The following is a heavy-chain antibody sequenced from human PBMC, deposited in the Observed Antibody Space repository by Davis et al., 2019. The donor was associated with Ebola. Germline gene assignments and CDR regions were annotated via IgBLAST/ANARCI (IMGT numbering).Heavy chain of an antibody. CDR2: ISDSGSTT. V-gene: IGHV3-23*01. D-gene: IGHD3-10*01. Sequence: GGSLRLSCTASGFTFNKFQMNWVRQAPGKGLEWVAHISDSGSTTYYADSVKGRFTISRDNSKNTLNLQMNSLRAEDTAVYYCAKDPGFGELLWPKYFQHWGQGTLVTVSS. CDR1: GFTFNKFQ. J-gene: IGHJ1*01. CDR3: AKDPGFGELLWPKYFQH.